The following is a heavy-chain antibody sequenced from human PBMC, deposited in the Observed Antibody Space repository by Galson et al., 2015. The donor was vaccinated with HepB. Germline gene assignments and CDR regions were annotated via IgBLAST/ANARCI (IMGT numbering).Heavy chain of an antibody. D-gene: IGHD1-1*01. V-gene: IGHV1-18*01. J-gene: IGHJ6*02. CDR1: GHSFSNYG. Sequence: SVKVSCKASGHSFSNYGLSWIRQAPGPGLEWMGWFSGYDGSTNYAQKFQGRVTRTADASTGTAYLELRNLRSDDTAVYYCARDSRLESRLNNYFSYGMDGWGQGSAVTVSS. CDR3: ARDSRLESRLNNYFSYGMDG. CDR2: FSGYDGST.